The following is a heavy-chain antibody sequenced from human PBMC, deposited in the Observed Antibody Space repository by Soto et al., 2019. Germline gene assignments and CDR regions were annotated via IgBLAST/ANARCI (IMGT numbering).Heavy chain of an antibody. CDR3: AREDPSTQPPRYGMDV. Sequence: LRLSCAASGFTFSSYEMNWVREAPGKGLEWVSYISSSGSTIYYADSVKGRFTISRDNAKNSLYLQMNSLRAEDTAVYYCAREDPSTQPPRYGMDVWGQGTTVTVSS. CDR1: GFTFSSYE. J-gene: IGHJ6*02. V-gene: IGHV3-48*03. D-gene: IGHD4-4*01. CDR2: ISSSGSTI.